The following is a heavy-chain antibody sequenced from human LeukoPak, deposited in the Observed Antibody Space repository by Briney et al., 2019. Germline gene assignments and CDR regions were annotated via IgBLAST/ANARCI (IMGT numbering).Heavy chain of an antibody. J-gene: IGHJ3*02. Sequence: GGSLRLSCAASGFTFDDYGMRWVRHAPGKGLEWVSGINWNGGSTGYADSVKGRFTISRDNAKNSLYLQMNSLRAEDTALYYCARRVYGGNTRGAFGIWGQGTMVTVSS. CDR2: INWNGGST. CDR3: ARRVYGGNTRGAFGI. V-gene: IGHV3-20*04. CDR1: GFTFDDYG. D-gene: IGHD4-23*01.